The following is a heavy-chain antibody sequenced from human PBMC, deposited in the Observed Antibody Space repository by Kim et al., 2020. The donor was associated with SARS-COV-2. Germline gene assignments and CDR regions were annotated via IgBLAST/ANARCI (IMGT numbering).Heavy chain of an antibody. Sequence: SETLSLTCAVSVESFSDYYWSWIRQPPGKGLEWIGEINHSGSTNYNPSLKSRVTISIDTSKTQFSLKLTSVTAADTAVYYCARWVPAAVRGGRGLDYWGQGTLVTVSS. CDR3: ARWVPAAVRGGRGLDY. CDR2: INHSGST. V-gene: IGHV4-34*01. D-gene: IGHD2-2*01. J-gene: IGHJ4*02. CDR1: VESFSDYY.